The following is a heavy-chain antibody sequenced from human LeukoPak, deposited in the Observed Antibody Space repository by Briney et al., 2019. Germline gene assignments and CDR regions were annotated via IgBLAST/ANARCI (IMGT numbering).Heavy chain of an antibody. Sequence: GESLKISCKGSGYNFNTYWIGWVRQMPGKGLEWMVIMYPGNSDTRYSPSFQGQVTISADKSISTVYLQWNTLKASDTAMYYCAREGGNGSPWSDSWGQGTLVTVSS. V-gene: IGHV5-51*01. D-gene: IGHD2-8*01. J-gene: IGHJ5*01. CDR1: GYNFNTYW. CDR3: AREGGNGSPWSDS. CDR2: MYPGNSDT.